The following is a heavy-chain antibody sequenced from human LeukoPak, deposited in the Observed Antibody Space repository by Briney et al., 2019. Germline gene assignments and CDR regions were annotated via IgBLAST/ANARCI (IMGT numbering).Heavy chain of an antibody. Sequence: GGSLRLSCAASGFTFSSYAMSWVRQAPGKGLEWVSAISGSGGSTYYADSVKGRFTISRDNSKNTLYLQMNSLRAEDTAVYYCAKDWDIVVVPAAMQRFDYWGQGTLVTASS. D-gene: IGHD2-2*01. CDR1: GFTFSSYA. V-gene: IGHV3-23*01. CDR3: AKDWDIVVVPAAMQRFDY. CDR2: ISGSGGST. J-gene: IGHJ4*02.